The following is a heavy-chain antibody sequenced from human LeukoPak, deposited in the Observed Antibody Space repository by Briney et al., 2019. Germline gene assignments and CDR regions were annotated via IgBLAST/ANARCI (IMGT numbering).Heavy chain of an antibody. D-gene: IGHD6-13*01. J-gene: IGHJ4*02. CDR2: IYYSGST. V-gene: IGHV4-39*01. Sequence: SETLSLTCTVSGASFSSSTYYWGWIRQPPGKGLEWIGSIYYSGSTYYNPSLKSRVTMSVDTSKNQFSLKLSSVTAADTAVYCCARHAGGISATGTRPFDYWGQGTLVTVSS. CDR3: ARHAGGISATGTRPFDY. CDR1: GASFSSSTYY.